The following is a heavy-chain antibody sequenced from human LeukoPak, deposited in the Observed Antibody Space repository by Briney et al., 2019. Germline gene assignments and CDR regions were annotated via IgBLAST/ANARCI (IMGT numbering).Heavy chain of an antibody. CDR3: ARARRYLGYCSGGSCYGYFDY. V-gene: IGHV3-7*01. CDR2: IKQDGSEK. CDR1: GFTFSSYW. Sequence: PGGSLRLSCAASGFTFSSYWMSWVRQAPGKGLEWVANIKQDGSEKYYVDSVKGRFTISRDNAKNSLYLQMNSLRAKDTAVYYCARARRYLGYCSGGSCYGYFDYWGQGTLVTVSS. D-gene: IGHD2-15*01. J-gene: IGHJ4*02.